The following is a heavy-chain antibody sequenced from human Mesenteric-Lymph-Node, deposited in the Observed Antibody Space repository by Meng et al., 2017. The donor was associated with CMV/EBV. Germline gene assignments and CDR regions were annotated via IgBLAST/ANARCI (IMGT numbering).Heavy chain of an antibody. CDR3: AQYKEDALHI. V-gene: IGHV3-7*01. Sequence: GESLKISCVTSGFSFSASWMSWVRQGPGKRLEWVANINEDGGEKHHVGSVEGRFTISRDNAKNSLYLQMYSLRVEDTALYYCAQYKEDALHIWGQGTTVTVSS. D-gene: IGHD1-1*01. CDR1: GFSFSASW. CDR2: INEDGGEK. J-gene: IGHJ3*02.